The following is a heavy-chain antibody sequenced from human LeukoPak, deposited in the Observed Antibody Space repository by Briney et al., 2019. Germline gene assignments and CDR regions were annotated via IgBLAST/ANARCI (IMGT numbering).Heavy chain of an antibody. J-gene: IGHJ4*02. CDR3: AKEGSSGRPLEY. CDR2: IRWNSRRI. D-gene: IGHD1-14*01. CDR1: GFTFADSA. V-gene: IGHV3-9*03. Sequence: GRSLRLSCAASGFTFADSAMQWVRQAPGKGLEWVSGIRWNSRRIVYADSVKGRFTISRDNAKNSLYLQMNSLRAEDMAVYYCAKEGSSGRPLEYWGQGTLVTVSS.